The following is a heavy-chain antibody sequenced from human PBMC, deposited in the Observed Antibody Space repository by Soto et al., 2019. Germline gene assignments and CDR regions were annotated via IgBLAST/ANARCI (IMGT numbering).Heavy chain of an antibody. CDR2: ISYDGSNK. Sequence: QVQLVESGGGVVQPGRSLRLSCAASGFTFSSYGMHWVRQAPGKGLEWVAVISYDGSNKYYADSVKGRFTISRDNSKNTLYLQMNNLRAEDTAVYYCEKDKAGIAAAGAGFDPWGQGTLVTVSS. D-gene: IGHD6-13*01. J-gene: IGHJ5*02. CDR3: EKDKAGIAAAGAGFDP. CDR1: GFTFSSYG. V-gene: IGHV3-30*18.